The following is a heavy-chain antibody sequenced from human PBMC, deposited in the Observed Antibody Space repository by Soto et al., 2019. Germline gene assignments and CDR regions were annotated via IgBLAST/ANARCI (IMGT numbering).Heavy chain of an antibody. CDR1: GFTFSSYW. CDR2: IKQDGSEK. D-gene: IGHD5-12*01. V-gene: IGHV3-7*01. CDR3: ARHFRGGYNPFDY. Sequence: EVQLVESGGGLVQPGGSLRLSCAASGFTFSSYWMSWVRQAPGKGLEWVANIKQDGSEKYYVDSVKGRFTISRDNAKNSLYLQMNSLRAEDTAVYYCARHFRGGYNPFDYWGQGTLVTVSS. J-gene: IGHJ4*02.